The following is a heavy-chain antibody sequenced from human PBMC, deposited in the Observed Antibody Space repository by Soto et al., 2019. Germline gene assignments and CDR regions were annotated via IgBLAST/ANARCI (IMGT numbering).Heavy chain of an antibody. CDR1: GFTFSTYW. J-gene: IGHJ4*02. CDR2: MDQDGSET. Sequence: EVQLVESGGGLVKPGGSLRLSCAASGFTFSTYWMNWVRQPPGKGLEWVANMDQDGSETYYVDSVRGRFTVSRDNAKNALYLQMNSLSGEDTAVYYCVCGGNFFIYWGQGTLVTVSP. V-gene: IGHV3-7*01. D-gene: IGHD3-16*01. CDR3: VCGGNFFIY.